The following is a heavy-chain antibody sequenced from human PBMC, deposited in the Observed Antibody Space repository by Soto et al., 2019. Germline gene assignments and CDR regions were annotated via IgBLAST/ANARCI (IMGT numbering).Heavy chain of an antibody. J-gene: IGHJ6*03. D-gene: IGHD2-21*01. V-gene: IGHV4-34*01. CDR2: INHSGST. Sequence: SESLSLTCAVYGGSFSGYYWSWIRQPPGKGLEWIGEINHSGSTNYNPSLKSRVTMSVDTSKNQFSLTLNSVTAADTATYYCARGGISHWAYFYYMDVWDRGNTVTFSS. CDR1: GGSFSGYY. CDR3: ARGGISHWAYFYYMDV.